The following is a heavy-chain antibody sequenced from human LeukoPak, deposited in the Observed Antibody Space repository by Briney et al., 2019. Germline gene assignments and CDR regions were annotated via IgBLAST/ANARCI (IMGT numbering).Heavy chain of an antibody. Sequence: GGSLRLSCAACGFRFCSYGMHWVRQAPGKGLEWVTVISYDGSNKYYADSVKGRFTISRDNSKNTLYLQMNSLRVEDTAVYYCTKEPGPYSRGHDSGTYYPDWGQGTLVTVSS. D-gene: IGHD3-10*01. CDR1: GFRFCSYG. V-gene: IGHV3-30*18. CDR2: ISYDGSNK. CDR3: TKEPGPYSRGHDSGTYYPD. J-gene: IGHJ4*02.